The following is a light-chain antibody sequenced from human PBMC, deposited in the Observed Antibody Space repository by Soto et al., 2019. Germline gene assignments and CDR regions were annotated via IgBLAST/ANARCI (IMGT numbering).Light chain of an antibody. CDR2: DAS. V-gene: IGKV3-11*01. CDR3: QQRSNWPIT. CDR1: QSVSSN. Sequence: EIVMTQSPATLSVSPGERATLSCMASQSVSSNLAWYQHKPGQAPRLLIYDASNRATGIPARFSGSGSGTDFTLTISSLEPEDFAVYYCQQRSNWPITFGQGTRLENK. J-gene: IGKJ5*01.